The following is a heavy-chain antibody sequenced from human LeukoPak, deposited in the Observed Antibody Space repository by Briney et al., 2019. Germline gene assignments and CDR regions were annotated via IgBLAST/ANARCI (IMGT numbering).Heavy chain of an antibody. CDR3: AKKIGTGPGHNWFDP. J-gene: IGHJ5*02. D-gene: IGHD2-8*02. Sequence: GGSLRLSCAASGFNFGSYCMTWVRQAPGKGLEWVSVISDSGDNTYYADSVKGRFTVSRDNSRDTLYLQMNSLGAEDTALYYCAKKIGTGPGHNWFDPWGQGTLVTVSS. V-gene: IGHV3-23*01. CDR1: GFNFGSYC. CDR2: ISDSGDNT.